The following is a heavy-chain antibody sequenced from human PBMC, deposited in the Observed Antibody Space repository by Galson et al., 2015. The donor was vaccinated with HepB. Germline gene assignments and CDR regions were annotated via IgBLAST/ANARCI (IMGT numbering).Heavy chain of an antibody. Sequence: SLRLSCAASGFSFDYFTMHWVRQVPGKGLEWVSGISWNGGFTGYADSVRGRFTISRDNAKYSLSLQMNSLRPEDTALYYCSHDLTYYYGSESYFVGMDVWGQGTTVTVSS. V-gene: IGHV3-9*01. J-gene: IGHJ6*02. CDR2: ISWNGGFT. D-gene: IGHD3-10*01. CDR3: SHDLTYYYGSESYFVGMDV. CDR1: GFSFDYFT.